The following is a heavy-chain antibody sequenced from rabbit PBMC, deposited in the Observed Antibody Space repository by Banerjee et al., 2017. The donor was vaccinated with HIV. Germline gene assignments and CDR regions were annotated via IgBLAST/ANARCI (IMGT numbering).Heavy chain of an antibody. CDR2: IYAGSSDST. D-gene: IGHD6-1*01. V-gene: IGHV1S45*01. Sequence: QEQLVESGGGLVQPEGSLTLTCTASGFALSSYWICWVRQAPGKGLEWIACIYAGSSDSTYYASWAKGRFTISSTSSTTVTLKMTSLTAADTATYFCARDGAGYAGYGYARLWGPGTLVTVS. J-gene: IGHJ4*01. CDR3: ARDGAGYAGYGYARL. CDR1: GFALSSYW.